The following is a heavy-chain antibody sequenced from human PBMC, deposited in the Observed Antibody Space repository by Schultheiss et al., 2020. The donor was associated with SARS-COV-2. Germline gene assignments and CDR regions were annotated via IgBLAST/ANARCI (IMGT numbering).Heavy chain of an antibody. V-gene: IGHV4-38-2*01. J-gene: IGHJ5*02. CDR3: ARHIHSGYDLSDWFDP. D-gene: IGHD5-12*01. Sequence: SETLSLTCAVSGYSISSGYYWGWIRQPPGKGLEWIGSIYHSGSTYYNPSLKSRVTISVDTSKNQFSLKLSSVTAADTAVYYCARHIHSGYDLSDWFDPWGQGTLVTVSS. CDR1: GYSISSGYY. CDR2: IYHSGST.